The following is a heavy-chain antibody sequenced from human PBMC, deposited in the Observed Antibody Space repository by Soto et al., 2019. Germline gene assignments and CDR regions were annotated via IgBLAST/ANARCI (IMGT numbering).Heavy chain of an antibody. Sequence: XSVKVSCKASGYTFTSYYMHWVRQAPGQGLEWMGIINPSGGSTSYAQKFQGRVTMTRDTSTSTVYMELSSLRSEDTAVYYCAREGSTMIVVVIDFVYGMDVWGHGTTATVSS. CDR3: AREGSTMIVVVIDFVYGMDV. CDR1: GYTFTSYY. J-gene: IGHJ6*02. CDR2: INPSGGST. D-gene: IGHD3-22*01. V-gene: IGHV1-46*01.